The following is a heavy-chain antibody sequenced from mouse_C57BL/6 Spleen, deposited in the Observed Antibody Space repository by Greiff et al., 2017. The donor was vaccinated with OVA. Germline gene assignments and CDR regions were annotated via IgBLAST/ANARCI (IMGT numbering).Heavy chain of an antibody. J-gene: IGHJ2*01. CDR2: IYPGSGST. CDR1: GYTFTSYW. CDR3: ARTRAGAFDY. D-gene: IGHD3-3*01. Sequence: VQLQQPGAELVKPGASVKMSCKASGYTFTSYWITWVKQRPGQGLEWIGDIYPGSGSTNYNEKFTSKATLTVDTSSSTAYMPLSRLTSEDYAVYYCARTRAGAFDYWGQGTTLTVSS. V-gene: IGHV1-55*01.